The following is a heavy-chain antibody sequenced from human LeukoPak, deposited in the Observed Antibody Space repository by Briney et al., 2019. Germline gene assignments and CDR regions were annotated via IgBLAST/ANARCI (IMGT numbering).Heavy chain of an antibody. D-gene: IGHD2-8*01. CDR1: DYTFTSYG. CDR3: ARDTVYCTNGVCYTPTYYYGMDV. CDR2: ISAYNGNT. V-gene: IGHV1-18*01. Sequence: GASVKVSCKASDYTFTSYGISWVRQAPGQGLEWMGWISAYNGNTTYAQKLQGRVTMTTDTSTSTAYMELRSLRSDDTAVYYCARDTVYCTNGVCYTPTYYYGMDVWGQGTTVTVSS. J-gene: IGHJ6*02.